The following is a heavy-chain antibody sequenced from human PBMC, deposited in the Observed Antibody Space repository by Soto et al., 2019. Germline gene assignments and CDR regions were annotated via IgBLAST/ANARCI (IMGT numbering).Heavy chain of an antibody. D-gene: IGHD6-13*01. Sequence: QITLKESGPPLVKPTQTLTLTCTFSGFSLSTRGVGVGWIRQPPGKALEWLALLYWDADERYSPSLMSRLTITKDTCKDQVFLTMTNMDAVDTATYFCAHSPSRFTYFIAYWGQGTLVTVSS. J-gene: IGHJ4*02. CDR3: AHSPSRFTYFIAY. V-gene: IGHV2-5*02. CDR1: GFSLSTRGVG. CDR2: LYWDADE.